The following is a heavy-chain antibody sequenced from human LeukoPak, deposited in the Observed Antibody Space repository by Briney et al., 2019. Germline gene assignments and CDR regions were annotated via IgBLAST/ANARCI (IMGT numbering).Heavy chain of an antibody. D-gene: IGHD1-20*01. J-gene: IGHJ4*02. Sequence: GGSLRLSCAASGFTFSSCAMSWVRQAPGKGLEWVSAISTSGGRTFYADSVKGRFTISRDTSNKTAYLEMNSLRVDDTAVYYCARDVISRQMITLGLGFWGQGTLVTVSS. V-gene: IGHV3-23*01. CDR2: ISTSGGRT. CDR1: GFTFSSCA. CDR3: ARDVISRQMITLGLGF.